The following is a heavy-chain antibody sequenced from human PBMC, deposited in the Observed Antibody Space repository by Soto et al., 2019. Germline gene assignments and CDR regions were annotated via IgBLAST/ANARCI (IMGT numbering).Heavy chain of an antibody. D-gene: IGHD4-4*01. Sequence: GESLKISCKGSGYSFTSYWISWVRQMPGKGLEWMGRIDPSDSYTNYSPSFQGHVTISADKSISTAYLQWSSLKASDTAMYYCASRAGTVTTDYYYGMDVWGQGTTVTVSS. J-gene: IGHJ6*02. CDR2: IDPSDSYT. V-gene: IGHV5-10-1*01. CDR3: ASRAGTVTTDYYYGMDV. CDR1: GYSFTSYW.